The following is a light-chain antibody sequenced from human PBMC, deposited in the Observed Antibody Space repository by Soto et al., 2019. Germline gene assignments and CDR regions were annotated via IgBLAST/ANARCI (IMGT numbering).Light chain of an antibody. CDR3: QQYSKWPIT. CDR2: GAS. Sequence: EIVMTQSPATLSVSPGERATLSCRASQGVGSNFAWYQQRPGQALRLLISGASTRATGIPARFSGSGSGTEFTPTISSLQSEDFAVYYCQQYSKWPITFGQGTRLEI. V-gene: IGKV3-15*01. CDR1: QGVGSN. J-gene: IGKJ5*01.